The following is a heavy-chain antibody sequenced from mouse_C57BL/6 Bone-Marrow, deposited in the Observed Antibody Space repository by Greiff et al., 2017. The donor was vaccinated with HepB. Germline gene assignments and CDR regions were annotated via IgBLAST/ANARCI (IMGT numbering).Heavy chain of an antibody. CDR3: ARRVYGNYVGYFDV. D-gene: IGHD2-1*01. CDR1: GYAFSSYW. CDR2: IYPGDGDT. J-gene: IGHJ1*03. V-gene: IGHV1-80*01. Sequence: QVQLQQSGAELVKPGASVKISCKASGYAFSSYWMNWVKQRPGKGLEWIGQIYPGDGDTNYNGKFKGKATLTADKSSSTAYMQLSSLTSEDSAVYFCARRVYGNYVGYFDVWGTGTTVTVSS.